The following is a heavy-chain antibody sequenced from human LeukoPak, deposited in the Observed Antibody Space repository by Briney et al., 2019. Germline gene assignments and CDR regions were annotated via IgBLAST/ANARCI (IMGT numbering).Heavy chain of an antibody. CDR2: IHTTGST. Sequence: SETLSLTCSVSTGFTTYDYWNWILQPAGKAPKWIGRIHTTGSTNYNPSLKSRLTMSLDKSKNQFSLKMTSMTAADTALYYCARGGSNRHFDSWGQGILVTVSS. V-gene: IGHV4-4*07. J-gene: IGHJ4*02. D-gene: IGHD2/OR15-2a*01. CDR1: TGFTTYDY. CDR3: ARGGSNRHFDS.